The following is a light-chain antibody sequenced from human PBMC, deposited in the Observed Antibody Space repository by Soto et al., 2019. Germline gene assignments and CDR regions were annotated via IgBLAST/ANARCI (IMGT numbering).Light chain of an antibody. CDR1: QSISTY. J-gene: IGKJ5*01. CDR3: QQSFGVPIT. Sequence: IQMTQSPSTLSASVGDRFTMTCLASQSISTYLNWYQQKPGKAPKLLIFGASTLQSGVPSRFSGSGSGTDFNFTITSLQPEDFATYYCQQSFGVPITFGQGTRLEIK. V-gene: IGKV1-39*01. CDR2: GAS.